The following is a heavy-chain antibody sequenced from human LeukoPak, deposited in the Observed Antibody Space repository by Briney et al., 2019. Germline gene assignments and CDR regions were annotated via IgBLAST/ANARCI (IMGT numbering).Heavy chain of an antibody. CDR2: INHSGST. D-gene: IGHD3-10*01. Sequence: PSETLSLTCAVYGGSFSGYYWSWIRQPPGKGLEWIGEINHSGSTNYNPSLKSRVTISVDTSKNQFSLKLSSVTAADTAVYYCARGVPYYYGSGSLAGDYYYMDVWGKGTTVTVSS. J-gene: IGHJ6*03. CDR1: GGSFSGYY. CDR3: ARGVPYYYGSGSLAGDYYYMDV. V-gene: IGHV4-34*01.